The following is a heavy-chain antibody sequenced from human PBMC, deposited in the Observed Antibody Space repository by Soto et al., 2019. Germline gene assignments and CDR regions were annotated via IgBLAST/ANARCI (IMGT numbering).Heavy chain of an antibody. CDR1: GGTFTNFA. CDR2: FFPVFGTP. V-gene: IGHV1-69*12. Sequence: QVQLVQSGAEVKKPGSSVKVSCKTSGGTFTNFAIAWVRQAPGHGLEWMGGFFPVFGTPTYAQKFRCRVSISAEESTNTAHTKVTVLTSKDTALYYCASAPELSATWSSYCLDVWSHGTSVTVAS. CDR3: ASAPELSATWSSYCLDV. J-gene: IGHJ6*02. D-gene: IGHD3-10*01.